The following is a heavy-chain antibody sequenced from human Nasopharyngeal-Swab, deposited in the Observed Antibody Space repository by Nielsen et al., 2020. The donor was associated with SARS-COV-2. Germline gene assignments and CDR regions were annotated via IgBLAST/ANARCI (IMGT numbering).Heavy chain of an antibody. CDR2: IFHSGNT. CDR1: GGSITRDIHY. D-gene: IGHD6-19*01. J-gene: IGHJ5*02. CDR3: ARQCVPVVGPCNWLNP. V-gene: IGHV4-39*01. Sequence: SETLSFTCTVSGGSITRDIHYWGWIRQPPVKGLEWIGTIFHSGNTYYNPSLKARVTISVDTSKNQFSLELTSVTAADTAVYYCARQCVPVVGPCNWLNPWGQGALVTVSS.